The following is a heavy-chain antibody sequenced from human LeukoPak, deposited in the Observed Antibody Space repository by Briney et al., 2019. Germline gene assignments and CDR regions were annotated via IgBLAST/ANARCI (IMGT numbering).Heavy chain of an antibody. CDR1: GFTFPNFA. V-gene: IGHV3-23*01. D-gene: IGHD2-2*02. CDR3: AKAGDQLLYSYFDY. J-gene: IGHJ4*02. CDR2: ITCTTGDT. Sequence: GGSLRLSCAASGFTFPNFAMTRVRRAPGRGLEWVSGITCTTGDTNYADSVKGRFTISRDNSKNTLYLQMTSLRAEDTAVYYCAKAGDQLLYSYFDYWGQGTLVTVSS.